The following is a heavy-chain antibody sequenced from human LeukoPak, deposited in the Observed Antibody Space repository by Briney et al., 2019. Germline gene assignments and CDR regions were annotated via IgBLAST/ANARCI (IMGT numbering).Heavy chain of an antibody. J-gene: IGHJ4*02. CDR1: GGSISSYC. CDR3: ARGSRYSSSWYFGY. D-gene: IGHD6-13*01. CDR2: IYYSGST. V-gene: IGHV4-59*01. Sequence: PSETLSLTCTVSGGSISSYCWSWIRQPPGKGLEWIGYIYYSGSTNYNPSLKSRVTISVDTSKNQFSLKPSSVTAADTAVYYCARGSRYSSSWYFGYWGQGTLVTVSS.